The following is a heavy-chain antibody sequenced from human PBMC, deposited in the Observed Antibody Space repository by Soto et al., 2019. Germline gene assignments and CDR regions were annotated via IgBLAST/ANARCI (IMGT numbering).Heavy chain of an antibody. D-gene: IGHD3-16*01. CDR3: ARGETYLGV. V-gene: IGHV1-69*01. CDR2: IIPIFDSR. CDR1: RDTFSKYA. J-gene: IGHJ6*02. Sequence: QVQLVQSGAEVKKPGSSVKVSCKAXRDTFSKYAFNWVRQAPGQGLEWMGWIIPIFDSRNYAEKFQGRVTITADESTSTAYMELRSLRFEDTAVYYCARGETYLGVWGQGTTVTVSS.